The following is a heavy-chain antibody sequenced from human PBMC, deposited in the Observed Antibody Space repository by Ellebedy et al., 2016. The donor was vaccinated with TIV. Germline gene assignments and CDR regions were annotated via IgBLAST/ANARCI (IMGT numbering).Heavy chain of an antibody. J-gene: IGHJ4*02. V-gene: IGHV4-39*01. Sequence: MPSETLSLTCSVSGGSIIRSSYYWGWIRQSPGKGLEWIASIYYSGSAYYQPSLKSRLTISVDTSKNQFSLNLTSVTAADTAVYYCARLRHWLSHFDYWGQGILVTVSS. CDR3: ARLRHWLSHFDY. D-gene: IGHD6-19*01. CDR2: IYYSGSA. CDR1: GGSIIRSSYY.